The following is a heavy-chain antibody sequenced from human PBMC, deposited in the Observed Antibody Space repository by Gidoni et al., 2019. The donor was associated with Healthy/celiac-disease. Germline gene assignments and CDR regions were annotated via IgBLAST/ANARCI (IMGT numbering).Heavy chain of an antibody. V-gene: IGHV1-2*02. D-gene: IGHD6-19*01. CDR3: ARARGGRSGWYLVFGY. CDR2: INPNSGGT. Sequence: QVQLVQSGAEVKKPGASVKFSCKASGYTFTGYYMHWVRQAPGQGLEWMGWINPNSGGTNYAQKFQGRVTMTRDTSISTAYMELSRLRSDDTAVYYCARARGGRSGWYLVFGYWGQGTLVTVSS. CDR1: GYTFTGYY. J-gene: IGHJ4*02.